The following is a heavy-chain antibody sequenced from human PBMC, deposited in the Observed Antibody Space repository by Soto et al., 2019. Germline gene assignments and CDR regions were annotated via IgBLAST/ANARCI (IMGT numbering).Heavy chain of an antibody. D-gene: IGHD1-1*01. CDR3: VRDGKKNLRDWFDT. CDR2: IYATGTT. CDR1: GASISGFY. V-gene: IGHV4-4*07. J-gene: IGHJ5*02. Sequence: SETLSLTCTVSGASISGFYWSWIRKSAGKGLEWIGRIYATGTTDYNPPLKSRVMMSVDTSKKQFSLKLRSVTAADTAVYYCVRDGKKNLRDWFDTWGQGISVTVSS.